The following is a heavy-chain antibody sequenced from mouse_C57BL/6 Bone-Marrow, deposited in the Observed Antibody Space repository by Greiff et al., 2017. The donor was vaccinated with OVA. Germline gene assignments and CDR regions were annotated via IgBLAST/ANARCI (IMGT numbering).Heavy chain of an antibody. V-gene: IGHV1-81*01. D-gene: IGHD2-3*01. J-gene: IGHJ3*01. CDR3: AREWLLSWFAY. CDR2: IYPRSGNT. Sequence: QVQLKESGAELARPGASVKLSCKASGYTFTSYGISWVKQRTGQGLEWIGEIYPRSGNTYYNEKFKCKATLTADKSSSTAYMELRSLTSEYSAVYFCAREWLLSWFAYWGQGTLVTVSA. CDR1: GYTFTSYG.